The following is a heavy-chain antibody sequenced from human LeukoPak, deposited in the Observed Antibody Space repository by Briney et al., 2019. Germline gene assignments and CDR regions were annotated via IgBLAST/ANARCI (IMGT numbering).Heavy chain of an antibody. CDR2: IYYSGST. V-gene: IGHV4-39*01. D-gene: IGHD2-21*01. CDR3: ARILWYYYYMDV. J-gene: IGHJ6*03. CDR1: GGSISSSSYY. Sequence: SETLSLTCTDSGGSISSSSYYWGWIRQPPGKGLEWIGSIYYSGSTYYNPSLKSRVTISADTSKNQFSLKLSSVTAADTAVYYCARILWYYYYMDVWGKGTTVTISS.